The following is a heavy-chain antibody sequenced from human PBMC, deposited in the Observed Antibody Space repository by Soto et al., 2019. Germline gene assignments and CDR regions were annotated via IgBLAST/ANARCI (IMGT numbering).Heavy chain of an antibody. D-gene: IGHD3-10*01. Sequence: SVKVSCKASGGTFSSYAISWVRQAPGQGLEWMGGIIPIFGTANYAQKFQGRVTITADESTSTAYMELSSLRSEDTAVYYCARDAARPYGSGSYPYYWGQGTLVTGSS. CDR1: GGTFSSYA. CDR3: ARDAARPYGSGSYPYY. V-gene: IGHV1-69*13. J-gene: IGHJ4*02. CDR2: IIPIFGTA.